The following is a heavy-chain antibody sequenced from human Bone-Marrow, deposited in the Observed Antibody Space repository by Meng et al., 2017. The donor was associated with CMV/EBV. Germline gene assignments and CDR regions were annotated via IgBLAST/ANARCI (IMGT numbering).Heavy chain of an antibody. CDR2: TYYRSKWYN. J-gene: IGHJ4*02. CDR3: ARAPVAAPGGFFDY. Sequence: SQTLSLTCAISGDSVSSNSAAWNWIRQSSSRGLEWLGRTYYRSKWYNDYAVSVKSRITINPDTSKNQFSRQLNSVTPEDTAVYYCARAPVAAPGGFFDYWGQGTLVTVSS. D-gene: IGHD6-19*01. V-gene: IGHV6-1*01. CDR1: GDSVSSNSAA.